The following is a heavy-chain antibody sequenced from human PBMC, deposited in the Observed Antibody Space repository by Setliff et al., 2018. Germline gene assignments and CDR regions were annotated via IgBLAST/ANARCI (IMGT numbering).Heavy chain of an antibody. CDR2: IHHSGST. V-gene: IGHV4-59*08. J-gene: IGHJ6*03. D-gene: IGHD3-22*01. Sequence: SDTLSLTCTVSDGSISTYYWSWIRQPPGKRLEWIGFIHHSGSTHYNPSLKSRVTISVDTSKNQFSLKLSSVTAADTAVYYCARRSPAYYSDSSGYFYDTSPYMDVWGKGTTVTVSS. CDR3: ARRSPAYYSDSSGYFYDTSPYMDV. CDR1: DGSISTYY.